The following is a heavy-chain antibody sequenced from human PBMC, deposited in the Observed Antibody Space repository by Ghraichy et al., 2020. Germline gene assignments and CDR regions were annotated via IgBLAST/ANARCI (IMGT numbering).Heavy chain of an antibody. V-gene: IGHV3-23*01. Sequence: GGSLRLSCAASGFTFSSYAMSWVRQAPGKGLEWVSDISGSGGSTYYADSVKGRFTISRDNSKNTLYLQMNSLRAEDTAVYYCAKSRNNWNDGRGWIDYWGQGTLVTVSS. J-gene: IGHJ4*02. D-gene: IGHD1-20*01. CDR3: AKSRNNWNDGRGWIDY. CDR1: GFTFSSYA. CDR2: ISGSGGST.